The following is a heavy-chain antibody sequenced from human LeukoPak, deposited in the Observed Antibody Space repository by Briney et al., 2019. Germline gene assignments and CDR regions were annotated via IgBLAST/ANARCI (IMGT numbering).Heavy chain of an antibody. CDR1: GFTFSSFG. CDR3: ARDIVPYSSSWFSPAY. J-gene: IGHJ4*02. CDR2: IWYDEGNK. Sequence: PGGSLRLSCAASGFTFSSFGMHWVRQAPGKGLEWVAVIWYDEGNKYYADSVKGRFTISRDNSKNTLYLQMNSLRAEDTAVYYCARDIVPYSSSWFSPAYWGQGTLVTVSS. V-gene: IGHV3-33*01. D-gene: IGHD6-13*01.